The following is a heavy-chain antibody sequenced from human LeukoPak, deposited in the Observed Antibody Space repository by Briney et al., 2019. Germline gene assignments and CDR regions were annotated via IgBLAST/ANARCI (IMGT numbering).Heavy chain of an antibody. V-gene: IGHV3-21*01. CDR3: ARTRFSIAVAGLTRGWFDP. CDR1: GFTFSSYS. Sequence: GGSLRLSCAASGFTFSSYSMNWVRQAPGKGLEWVSSISSSSSYIYYADSVKGRFTISRDNAKNSLYLQMNSLRAEDTAVYYCARTRFSIAVAGLTRGWFDPWGQGTLVTVSS. J-gene: IGHJ5*02. CDR2: ISSSSSYI. D-gene: IGHD6-19*01.